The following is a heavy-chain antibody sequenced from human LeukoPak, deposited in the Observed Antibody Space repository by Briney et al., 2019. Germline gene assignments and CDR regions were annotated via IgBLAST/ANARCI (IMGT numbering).Heavy chain of an antibody. CDR2: ISPYKGNT. CDR3: ARVIRQQLISYYYYYMDV. Sequence: ASVKVSCKTSGYNFTSYGISWVRQAPGQGLEWMGWISPYKGNTNHGQKFQGRVTMTTDTSTTTAYMELRSLRSDDTAVYYCARVIRQQLISYYYYYMDVWDKGTTVTVSS. D-gene: IGHD6-13*01. CDR1: GYNFTSYG. V-gene: IGHV1-18*01. J-gene: IGHJ6*03.